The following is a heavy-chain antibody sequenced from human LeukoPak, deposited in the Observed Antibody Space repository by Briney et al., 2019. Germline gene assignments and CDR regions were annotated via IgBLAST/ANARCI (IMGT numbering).Heavy chain of an antibody. CDR2: IIPSFGTA. J-gene: IGHJ4*02. CDR3: AIESGSYFGLRYFDY. V-gene: IGHV1-69*05. Sequence: SVKVSCKASGGTFSSYAISWVRQAPGQGLEWMGRIIPSFGTANYAQKFQGRVTITTDESTSTAYMELSSLRSEDTAVYYCAIESGSYFGLRYFDYWGQGTLVTVSS. CDR1: GGTFSSYA. D-gene: IGHD1-26*01.